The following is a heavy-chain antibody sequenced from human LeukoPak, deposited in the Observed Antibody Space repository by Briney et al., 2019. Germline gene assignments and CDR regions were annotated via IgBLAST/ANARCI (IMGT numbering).Heavy chain of an antibody. Sequence: GGSLRLSCAASGFSVSNTYMSWVRQAPGKGLEWVSIIYSGGNTYYADSVKGRFTNSRDNSKNSVYLQMNRLRAEDTAVYYCARGTVTAPDYWGQGTLVTVSS. CDR2: IYSGGNT. CDR1: GFSVSNTY. D-gene: IGHD2-21*02. CDR3: ARGTVTAPDY. J-gene: IGHJ4*02. V-gene: IGHV3-53*01.